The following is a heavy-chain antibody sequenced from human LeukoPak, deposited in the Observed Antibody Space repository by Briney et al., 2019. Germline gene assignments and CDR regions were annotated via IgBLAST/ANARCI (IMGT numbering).Heavy chain of an antibody. Sequence: PSETLSLTCTVSGGSISSYYWSWLRQPPGKGLEWIGYIYYSGSTNYNPSLKSRVTISVDTSKNQFSLKLSSVTAADTAVYYCARHVRTYYYDSSGGYYYYYGMDVWGQGTTVTVSS. J-gene: IGHJ6*02. D-gene: IGHD3-22*01. V-gene: IGHV4-59*08. CDR1: GGSISSYY. CDR2: IYYSGST. CDR3: ARHVRTYYYDSSGGYYYYYGMDV.